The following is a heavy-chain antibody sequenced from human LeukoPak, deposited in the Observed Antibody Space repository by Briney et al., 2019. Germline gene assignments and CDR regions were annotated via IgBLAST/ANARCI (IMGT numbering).Heavy chain of an antibody. Sequence: PGGSLRLSCVVSGFTFSRATMNWVRQAPGKGLEWVSSISSTSTYINYADSVKGRFTISRDNAKKSPYLQMNGLRGEDTAMYYCASDDYGDYEDGFDIWGQGTMVTVSS. J-gene: IGHJ3*02. D-gene: IGHD4-17*01. CDR2: ISSTSTYI. CDR3: ASDDYGDYEDGFDI. CDR1: GFTFSRAT. V-gene: IGHV3-21*01.